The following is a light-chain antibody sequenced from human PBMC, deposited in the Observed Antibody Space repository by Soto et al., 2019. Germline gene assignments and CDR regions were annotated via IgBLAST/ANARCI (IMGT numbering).Light chain of an antibody. Sequence: QSALTQPRSVSGSPGQSVTISCTGTSSDVGGYNYVSWYQQHPGKAPKLVIYDDSKRPSGVPDRFSGSKSGNTASLTISGLQAEDEADYYCCSYAGTSLWVFGGGTKVTVL. CDR1: SSDVGGYNY. J-gene: IGLJ3*02. V-gene: IGLV2-11*01. CDR2: DDS. CDR3: CSYAGTSLWV.